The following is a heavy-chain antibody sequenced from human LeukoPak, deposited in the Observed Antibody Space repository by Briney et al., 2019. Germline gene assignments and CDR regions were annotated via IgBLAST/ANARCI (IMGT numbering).Heavy chain of an antibody. CDR2: INWNGGST. CDR3: ARDSYYYDSSADYGDDAFDI. D-gene: IGHD3-22*01. Sequence: PGGSLRLSCAASGFTFDDYGMSWVRRAPGKGLEWVSGINWNGGSTGYEDSVKGRFTISRDNAKNSPYLQMNSLRAEDTALYYCARDSYYYDSSADYGDDAFDIWGQGTMVTVSS. V-gene: IGHV3-20*04. CDR1: GFTFDDYG. J-gene: IGHJ3*02.